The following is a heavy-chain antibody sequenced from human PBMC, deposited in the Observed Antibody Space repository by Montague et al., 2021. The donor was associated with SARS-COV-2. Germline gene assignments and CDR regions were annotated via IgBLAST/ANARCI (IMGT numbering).Heavy chain of an antibody. Sequence: SETLSLTCGVSGDSFNDYDWTLIRRPPGKGLEWLGEIDHTGRSNYNPSLKSRVTLSLDTSKNHFSLKLTSVTAADTAVYFCARGLVWGATTGFDIWGQGTMVTVSS. D-gene: IGHD1-26*01. CDR3: ARGLVWGATTGFDI. J-gene: IGHJ3*02. CDR2: IDHTGRS. CDR1: GDSFNDYD. V-gene: IGHV4-34*01.